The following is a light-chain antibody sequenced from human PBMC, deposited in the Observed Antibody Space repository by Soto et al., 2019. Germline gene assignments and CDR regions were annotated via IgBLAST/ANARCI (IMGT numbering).Light chain of an antibody. V-gene: IGKV3-20*01. CDR3: QQYGSSPRT. Sequence: EIVLTQSPGTLSMSPGERATLSCRASQSISSNYLAWYQQKPGQAPRLLTYGASSRATGIPDRFSGSGSGTDFTLTISSLEAEDFAVYYCQQYGSSPRTFGQGTKVEFK. CDR2: GAS. J-gene: IGKJ1*01. CDR1: QSISSNY.